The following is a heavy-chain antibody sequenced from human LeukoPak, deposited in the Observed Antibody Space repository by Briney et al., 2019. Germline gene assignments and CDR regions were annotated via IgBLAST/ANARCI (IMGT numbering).Heavy chain of an antibody. D-gene: IGHD2-15*01. V-gene: IGHV1-24*01. J-gene: IGHJ6*03. CDR3: ATVSPLVVAARTKYNYYYYYMDV. CDR2: FDPEDGET. Sequence: VASVKVSCKVSGYTLTELSMHWVRQAPGKGLEWMGGFDPEDGETIYAQKFQGRVTMTEDTSTDTAYMELSSLRSEDTAVYYCATVSPLVVAARTKYNYYYYYMDVWGKGTTVTVSS. CDR1: GYTLTELS.